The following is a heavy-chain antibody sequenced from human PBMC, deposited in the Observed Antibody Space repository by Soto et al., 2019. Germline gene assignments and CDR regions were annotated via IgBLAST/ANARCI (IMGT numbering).Heavy chain of an antibody. Sequence: GGSLRLSCAASGFTFSSYAMSWVRQAPGKGLEWVSAISGSGGSTYYADSVKGRFTISRDNSKNTLYLQMNSLRAEDTAVYYCAKDPRGSSGWYGSGLFDYWGQGTLVTVSS. CDR2: ISGSGGST. J-gene: IGHJ4*02. CDR1: GFTFSSYA. CDR3: AKDPRGSSGWYGSGLFDY. V-gene: IGHV3-23*01. D-gene: IGHD6-19*01.